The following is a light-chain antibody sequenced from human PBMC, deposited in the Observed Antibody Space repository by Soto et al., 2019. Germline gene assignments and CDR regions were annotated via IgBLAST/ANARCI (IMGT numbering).Light chain of an antibody. J-gene: IGLJ2*01. Sequence: QSVLTQPASVSGSPGQSITISCTGTSSDVGNYNLVSWYQQHPGKAPKLMIYEVTKRPSGVSNRFSASKSGNTASLTVSGLQAEDEADYYCCSYAGSSTLVFGGGTKLTVL. V-gene: IGLV2-23*02. CDR1: SSDVGNYNL. CDR2: EVT. CDR3: CSYAGSSTLV.